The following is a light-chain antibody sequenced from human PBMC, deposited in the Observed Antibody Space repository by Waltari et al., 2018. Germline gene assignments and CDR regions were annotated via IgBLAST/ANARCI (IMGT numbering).Light chain of an antibody. J-gene: IGKJ1*01. V-gene: IGKV3-20*01. Sequence: EIVLTQSPGTLSLSPGERATLSCRACQSVINNNLAWYQQKPGQAPSLLIYGASTRAIGIPSRFSGSGSGTDFTLSISRLGPEDFAVYYCQQYGRSPWTFGQGTKVEI. CDR1: QSVINNN. CDR2: GAS. CDR3: QQYGRSPWT.